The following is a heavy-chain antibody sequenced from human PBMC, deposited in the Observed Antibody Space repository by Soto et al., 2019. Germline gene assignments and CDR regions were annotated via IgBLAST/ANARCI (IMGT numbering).Heavy chain of an antibody. CDR3: AKVYPRYSSSWTYCYFDL. Sequence: EVQLVESGGGLVQPGRSLRLSCAASGFTFDDYAMHWVRQAPGKGLEWVSGISWNSGSIGYADSVKGRFTICRDNAKNSLYLQMNSLRAEDTALYYCAKVYPRYSSSWTYCYFDLWGRGTLLTVSS. CDR2: ISWNSGSI. D-gene: IGHD6-13*01. CDR1: GFTFDDYA. V-gene: IGHV3-9*01. J-gene: IGHJ2*01.